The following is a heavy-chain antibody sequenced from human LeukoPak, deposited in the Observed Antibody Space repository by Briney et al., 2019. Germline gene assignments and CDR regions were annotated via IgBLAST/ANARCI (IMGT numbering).Heavy chain of an antibody. J-gene: IGHJ4*02. D-gene: IGHD6-19*01. CDR3: ATTRAQWLVADY. CDR1: GFTFSSYG. CDR2: ITGSGGST. V-gene: IGHV3-23*01. Sequence: GGSLRLSCAASGFTFSSYGMSWVRQAPGKGLEWVSSITGSGGSTYYADPVKGRFTISRDNSENTLYLQMHSLRAEDTAVYYCATTRAQWLVADYWGQGTLVTVSS.